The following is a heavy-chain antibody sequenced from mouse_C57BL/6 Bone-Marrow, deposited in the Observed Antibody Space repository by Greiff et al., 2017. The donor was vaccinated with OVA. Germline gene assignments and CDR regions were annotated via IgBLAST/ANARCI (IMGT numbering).Heavy chain of an antibody. V-gene: IGHV3-6*01. D-gene: IGHD1-1*01. CDR1: GYSITSGYY. CDR3: AREREGSSAYYFDY. CDR2: ISYDGSN. J-gene: IGHJ2*01. Sequence: EVKLQESGPGLVKPSQSLSLTCSVTGYSITSGYYWNWIRQFPGNKLEWMGYISYDGSNNYNPSLKNRISITRDTSKNQFFLKLNSVTTEDTATYYCAREREGSSAYYFDYWGQGPTLTVSS.